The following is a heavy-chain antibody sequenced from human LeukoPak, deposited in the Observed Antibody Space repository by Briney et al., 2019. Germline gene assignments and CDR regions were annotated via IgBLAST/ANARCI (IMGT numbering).Heavy chain of an antibody. CDR1: GFTFSSYW. V-gene: IGHV3-74*01. CDR3: AKDDDWGRYKH. Sequence: GGSLRLSCAASGFTFSSYWMHWVRQAPGKGLVWVSRINSDGSSTSYADSVKGRFTISRDNAKNTLYLQMNGLRAEDTAVYYCAKDDDWGRYKHWGQGTLVTVSS. CDR2: INSDGSST. D-gene: IGHD3-16*01. J-gene: IGHJ1*01.